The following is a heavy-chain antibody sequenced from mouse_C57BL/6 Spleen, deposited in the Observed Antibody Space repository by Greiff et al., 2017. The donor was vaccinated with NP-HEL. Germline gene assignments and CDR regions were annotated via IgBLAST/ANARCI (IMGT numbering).Heavy chain of an antibody. D-gene: IGHD1-1*01. J-gene: IGHJ1*03. Sequence: QVQLKESGPELVKPGASVKISCKASGYAFSSSWMNWVKQRPGKGLEWIGRIYPGDGDTNYNGKFKGKATLTADKSSSTAYMQLSSLTSEDSAVYFCARSDYYYGSSYDWYFDVWGTGTTVTVSS. V-gene: IGHV1-82*01. CDR2: IYPGDGDT. CDR3: ARSDYYYGSSYDWYFDV. CDR1: GYAFSSSW.